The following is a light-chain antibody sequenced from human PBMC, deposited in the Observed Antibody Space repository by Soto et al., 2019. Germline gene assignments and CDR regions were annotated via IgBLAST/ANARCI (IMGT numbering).Light chain of an antibody. CDR2: GAS. Sequence: EIVLTQSPGTLSLSPGERATLSCRASQSVSSNLAWYQQKPGQTPRLLIYGASTRATGVPARFSGSGSGTEFTLTIGSLQSEDFAVYYCQQYDKWPRTFGQGTKVDIK. CDR1: QSVSSN. CDR3: QQYDKWPRT. V-gene: IGKV3-15*01. J-gene: IGKJ1*01.